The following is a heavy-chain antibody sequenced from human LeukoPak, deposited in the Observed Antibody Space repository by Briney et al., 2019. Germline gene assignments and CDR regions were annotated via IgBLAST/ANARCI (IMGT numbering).Heavy chain of an antibody. D-gene: IGHD3-22*01. CDR3: ARAVAYYYDSSGYLYYFDY. CDR2: INWNGGST. Sequence: GGSLRLSCAASGFTFDDYGMSWVRQVPGKGLEWVSGINWNGGSTGYADSVKGRFTISRDNAKNSLYLQMNSLRAEDTALYYCARAVAYYYDSSGYLYYFDYWDQGTLVTVSS. V-gene: IGHV3-20*04. J-gene: IGHJ4*02. CDR1: GFTFDDYG.